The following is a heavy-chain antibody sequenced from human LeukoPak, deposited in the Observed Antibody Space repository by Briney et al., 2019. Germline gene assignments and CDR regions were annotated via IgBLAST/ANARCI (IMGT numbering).Heavy chain of an antibody. CDR3: AKDRGALGYCSGGSCYADY. J-gene: IGHJ4*02. Sequence: GGSLRLSCVASGFSFNNFDMTWVRQAPGRGLEWVSSISGTGGSTHYADSVKGRFTISRDNSKNTLYLQMNSLRAGDTAVYYCAKDRGALGYCSGGSCYADYWGQGTLVTVSS. CDR1: GFSFNNFD. CDR2: ISGTGGST. D-gene: IGHD2-15*01. V-gene: IGHV3-23*01.